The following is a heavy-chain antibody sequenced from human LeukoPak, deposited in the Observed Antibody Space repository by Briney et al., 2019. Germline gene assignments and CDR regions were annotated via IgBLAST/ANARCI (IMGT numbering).Heavy chain of an antibody. Sequence: GGSLRLSCVASGFTFSTYAMNWVRQAPGKGLEWDSAISRSGGSTYSADSVKGRFTISRDTSKNTLYLQMNGLRAEDTAVYYCAAAYFGVDQYYYGMDVWGQGTTVTVSS. CDR2: ISRSGGST. CDR3: AAAYFGVDQYYYGMDV. D-gene: IGHD3-3*01. CDR1: GFTFSTYA. J-gene: IGHJ6*02. V-gene: IGHV3-23*01.